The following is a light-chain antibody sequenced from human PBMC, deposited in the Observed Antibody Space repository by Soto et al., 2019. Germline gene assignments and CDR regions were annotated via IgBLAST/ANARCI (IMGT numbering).Light chain of an antibody. Sequence: QSALTQPASVSGSPGQSITISCTGTRSDVGGYNFVSWYQQHPGKVPKLLIYDDTHRPSGVSNRFSASKSANTASLTISGLQAEDEADYYCSSYTSTNPLVFGGGTQLTVL. J-gene: IGLJ2*01. CDR2: DDT. CDR1: RSDVGGYNF. CDR3: SSYTSTNPLV. V-gene: IGLV2-14*01.